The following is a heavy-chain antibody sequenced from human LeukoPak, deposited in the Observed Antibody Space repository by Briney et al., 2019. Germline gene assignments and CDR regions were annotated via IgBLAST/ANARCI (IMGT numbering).Heavy chain of an antibody. D-gene: IGHD4-17*01. J-gene: IGHJ4*02. V-gene: IGHV1-24*01. CDR3: ARQPSYGDVINIDY. Sequence: ASVKVSCKVSGYTLTELSMHWVRQAPGKGLEWMGGFDPEDGETSYAQKFQGRVTMTRDMSTSTVYMELSSLRSEDTAVYYCARQPSYGDVINIDYWGQGTLVTVSS. CDR1: GYTLTELS. CDR2: FDPEDGET.